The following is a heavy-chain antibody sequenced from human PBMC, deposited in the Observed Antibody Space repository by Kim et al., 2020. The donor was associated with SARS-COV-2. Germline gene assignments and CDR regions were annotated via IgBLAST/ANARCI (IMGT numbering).Heavy chain of an antibody. J-gene: IGHJ6*02. Sequence: GGSLRLSCAASGFTVSSNYMSWVRQAPGKGLEWVSVIYSGGSTYYADSVKGRFTISRDNSKNTLYLQMNSLRAEDTAVYYCARDPRGLVPSRYYYGMDVWGQGTTVTVSS. D-gene: IGHD3-10*01. CDR1: GFTVSSNY. V-gene: IGHV3-66*01. CDR2: IYSGGST. CDR3: ARDPRGLVPSRYYYGMDV.